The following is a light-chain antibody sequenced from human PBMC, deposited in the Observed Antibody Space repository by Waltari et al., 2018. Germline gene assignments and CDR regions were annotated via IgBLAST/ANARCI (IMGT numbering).Light chain of an antibody. J-gene: IGLJ3*02. V-gene: IGLV6-57*03. CDR3: QYVDSTIPWV. CDR2: EDK. CDR1: SGSIGSGY. Sequence: NFMLTQPHSVSESPGKTITISCTRSSGSIGSGYVQWYQQRPGSAPTTMIYEDKKRPSGVPVRFSGIIDSSSHSAALTIAGLMTGDAADYYCQYVDSTIPWVFGGGTKLTVL.